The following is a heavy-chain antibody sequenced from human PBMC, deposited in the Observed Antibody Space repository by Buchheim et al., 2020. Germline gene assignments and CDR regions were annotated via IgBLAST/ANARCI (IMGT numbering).Heavy chain of an antibody. CDR3: ARGRDDNSGYFDY. Sequence: EVQLVDSGGGLVQPGGSLRLSCAASGFTFNNYEMNWVRQAPGKGLEWVSYISDSSRTKYYAYSVKGRFTVSRDNGKNSLYLQMNSLRAEDTAVYYCARGRDDNSGYFDYWGQGTL. D-gene: IGHD3-22*01. V-gene: IGHV3-48*03. J-gene: IGHJ4*02. CDR2: ISDSSRTK. CDR1: GFTFNNYE.